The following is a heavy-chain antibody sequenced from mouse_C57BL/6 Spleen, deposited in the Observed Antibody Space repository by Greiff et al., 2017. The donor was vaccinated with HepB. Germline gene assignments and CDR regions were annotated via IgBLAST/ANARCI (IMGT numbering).Heavy chain of an antibody. Sequence: QVQLQQPGAELVMPGASVKLSCKASGYTFTSYWMHWVKQRPGQGLEWIGEIDPSDSYTNYNQKFKGKSTLTVDKSSSTAYMQLSSLTSEDSAVYYCARLVYYSNSYWYVDVWGTGTTVTVAS. CDR2: IDPSDSYT. CDR1: GYTFTSYW. V-gene: IGHV1-69*01. D-gene: IGHD2-5*01. CDR3: ARLVYYSNSYWYVDV. J-gene: IGHJ1*03.